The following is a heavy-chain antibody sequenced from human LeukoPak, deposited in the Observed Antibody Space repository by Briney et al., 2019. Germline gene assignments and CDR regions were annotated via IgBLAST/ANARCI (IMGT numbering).Heavy chain of an antibody. J-gene: IGHJ3*01. Sequence: SSETLSLTCTVSGGSIRSSYWNWIRQSPGKGLQWIGSIHHSGSRSLNPSLESRVTVSVDTSKNQFSLRLRSVTAADTAIYYCARENDLLRDAFDVWGQGTMVTVSS. V-gene: IGHV4-59*12. CDR3: ARENDLLRDAFDV. CDR1: GGSIRSSY. D-gene: IGHD1-1*01. CDR2: IHHSGSR.